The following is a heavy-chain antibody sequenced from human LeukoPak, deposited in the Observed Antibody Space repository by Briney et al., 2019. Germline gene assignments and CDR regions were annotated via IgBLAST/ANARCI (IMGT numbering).Heavy chain of an antibody. Sequence: ASVKVSCKASGYTFTSYGISWVRQAPGQGLEWMGLISAYNGNTNYAQKLQGRVTMTTDTSTSTAYMELRSLRSDDTAVYYCARDRSYCSSTSCYSGMAWFDPWGQGTLVTVSS. D-gene: IGHD2-2*02. CDR3: ARDRSYCSSTSCYSGMAWFDP. CDR2: ISAYNGNT. V-gene: IGHV1-18*01. J-gene: IGHJ5*02. CDR1: GYTFTSYG.